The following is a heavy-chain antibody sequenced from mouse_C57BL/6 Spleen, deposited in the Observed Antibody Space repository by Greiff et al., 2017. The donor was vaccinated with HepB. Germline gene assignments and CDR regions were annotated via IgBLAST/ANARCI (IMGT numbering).Heavy chain of an antibody. V-gene: IGHV5-4*01. Sequence: DVMLVESGGGLVKPGGSLKLSCAASGFTFSSYAMSWVRQTPEKRLEWVATISDGGSYTYYPDNVKGRFTISRDNAKNNLYLQMSHLKSEDTAMYYCARERATVAMDYWGQGTSVTVSS. J-gene: IGHJ4*01. CDR3: ARERATVAMDY. CDR2: ISDGGSYT. D-gene: IGHD1-1*01. CDR1: GFTFSSYA.